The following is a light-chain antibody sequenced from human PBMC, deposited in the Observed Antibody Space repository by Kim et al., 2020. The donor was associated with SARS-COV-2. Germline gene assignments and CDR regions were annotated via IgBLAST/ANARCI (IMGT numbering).Light chain of an antibody. CDR2: ENY. CDR1: RSNIGSNY. V-gene: IGLV1-47*01. J-gene: IGLJ1*01. Sequence: ELTQPPSASGTPGQRVTISCSGSRSNIGSNYVYRYQQLPGAAPKLLIYENYQRPSGVPDRFSGSKSGTSASLAISGLRSEDEADYYCAAWDDSLSVHYVFGTGTKVTVL. CDR3: AAWDDSLSVHYV.